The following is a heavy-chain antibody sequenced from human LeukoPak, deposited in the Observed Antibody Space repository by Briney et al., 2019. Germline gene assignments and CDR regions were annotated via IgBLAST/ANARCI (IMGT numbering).Heavy chain of an antibody. CDR3: ARQLRTCFDY. CDR2: IYYSGST. J-gene: IGHJ4*02. Sequence: SETLSLTCTVSGGSISSYYWSWIRQPPGKRLEWIGYIYYSGSTNYNPSLKSRVTISVDTSKNQFSLKLSSVTAADTAVYYCARQLRTCFDYWGQGTLVTVSS. V-gene: IGHV4-59*08. D-gene: IGHD2-15*01. CDR1: GGSISSYY.